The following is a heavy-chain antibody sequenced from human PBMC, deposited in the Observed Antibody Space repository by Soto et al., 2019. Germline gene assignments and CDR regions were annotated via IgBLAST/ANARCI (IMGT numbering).Heavy chain of an antibody. CDR3: ARGYRENCFYAMDV. CDR1: GGSFSKYG. Sequence: QVQLVQSGAEVKMPGSSVRVSCKASGGSFSKYGISWVRQAPGQGLEWMGGIIPMFGIGNYAEKFLGRVTITADESTSPSHMELRSLRSEDTAVYFCARGYRENCFYAMDVWGQGITATGSS. V-gene: IGHV1-69*01. CDR2: IIPMFGIG. D-gene: IGHD3-16*02. J-gene: IGHJ6*02.